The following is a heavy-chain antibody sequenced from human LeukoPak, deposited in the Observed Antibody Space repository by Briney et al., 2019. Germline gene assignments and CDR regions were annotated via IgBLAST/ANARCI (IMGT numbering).Heavy chain of an antibody. CDR1: GFTSSSYS. J-gene: IGHJ6*04. V-gene: IGHV3-21*01. Sequence: GGSLRPSFAASGFTSSSYSMNWFRQAPGKGLEWVSAISIISRYIYYADPVKGRSTISRDNAKTSMYLQMNRLRAEDTAFYYCAELGITMIGGVWGKGTTVTISS. CDR3: AELGITMIGGV. D-gene: IGHD3-10*02. CDR2: ISIISRYI.